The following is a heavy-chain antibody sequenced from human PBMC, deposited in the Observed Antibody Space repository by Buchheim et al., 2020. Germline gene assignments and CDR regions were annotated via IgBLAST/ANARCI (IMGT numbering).Heavy chain of an antibody. Sequence: QVNLVQSGAEMKKPGASVRVSCKASGYTFTTFALHWVRQAPGQRLEWMGWFNPKNGNTKYSEKFQGRVPITRVTSASTAYMELSRLRSDDTAVYYCARDSPGQDYDPDLHWFDPWGQGTL. J-gene: IGHJ5*02. CDR2: FNPKNGNT. CDR1: GYTFTTFA. V-gene: IGHV1-3*01. CDR3: ARDSPGQDYDPDLHWFDP. D-gene: IGHD3-22*01.